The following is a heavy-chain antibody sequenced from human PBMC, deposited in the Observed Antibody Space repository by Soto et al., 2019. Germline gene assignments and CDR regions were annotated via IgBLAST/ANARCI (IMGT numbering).Heavy chain of an antibody. CDR3: ARASSKRGYSYGPDY. CDR2: INHSGST. J-gene: IGHJ4*02. V-gene: IGHV4-34*01. Sequence: QVQLQQWGAGLLKPSETLSLTCAVYGGSFSGYYWTWIRQPPGKGLEWIGEINHSGSTNCNPSLKSRVTISVDPSKNQFSLKLSSVTAADTAVYYCARASSKRGYSYGPDYWGQGTLVTISS. CDR1: GGSFSGYY. D-gene: IGHD5-18*01.